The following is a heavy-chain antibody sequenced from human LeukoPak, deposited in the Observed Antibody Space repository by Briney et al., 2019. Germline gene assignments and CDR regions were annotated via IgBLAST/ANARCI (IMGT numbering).Heavy chain of an antibody. CDR3: ARARGDGYNLISYYYYYYMDV. V-gene: IGHV4-59*01. D-gene: IGHD5-24*01. J-gene: IGHJ6*03. Sequence: SETLSLTCTVSGGSISSYYWSWIRQPPGKGLEWIGYIYYSGSTNYNPSLKSRVTISVDTSKNQFSLKLSSVTAADTAVYYCARARGDGYNLISYYYYYYMDVWGKGTTVTVSS. CDR2: IYYSGST. CDR1: GGSISSYY.